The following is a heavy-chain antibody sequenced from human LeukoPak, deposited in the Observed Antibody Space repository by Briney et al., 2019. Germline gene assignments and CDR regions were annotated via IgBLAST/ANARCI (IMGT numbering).Heavy chain of an antibody. J-gene: IGHJ4*02. V-gene: IGHV3-74*01. Sequence: GGSLRLSCAAFGFDFSSNWMHWVRHAPGQGLVWVSCIKGDGISTNYADSVKGRFTISRDIAKNTLYLQMNSLRAEDTGVYYCAKDHYWSIDYWGRGTLVTVSS. CDR1: GFDFSSNW. CDR3: AKDHYWSIDY. CDR2: IKGDGIST. D-gene: IGHD2-21*01.